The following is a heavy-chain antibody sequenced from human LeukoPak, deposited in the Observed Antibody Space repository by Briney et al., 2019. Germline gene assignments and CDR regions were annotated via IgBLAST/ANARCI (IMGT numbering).Heavy chain of an antibody. CDR3: ARALTSTDFDY. D-gene: IGHD2-2*01. Sequence: SETLSLTCTVSGDSIGNYYWSWIRQTPGKGLEWIGYIYYSGSTYYNPSLKSRVTISIATSRNQFSLKLRSVTAADTAVYYCARALTSTDFDYWGQGTLVSVSS. CDR1: GDSIGNYY. CDR2: IYYSGST. V-gene: IGHV4-59*01. J-gene: IGHJ4*02.